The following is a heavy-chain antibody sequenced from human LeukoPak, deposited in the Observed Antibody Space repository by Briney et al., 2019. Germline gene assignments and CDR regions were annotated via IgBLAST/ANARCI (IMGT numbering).Heavy chain of an antibody. V-gene: IGHV3-9*01. Sequence: GGSLRLSCAASGFTFDDSAMHWVRQAPGKGLEWVSGISWNSGNIGCADSVKGRFTISRDNAKNSLYLQMNSLRSEDTALYYCAKSSGRYPTASAFDIWGQGTMVTVSS. CDR3: AKSSGRYPTASAFDI. CDR2: ISWNSGNI. CDR1: GFTFDDSA. D-gene: IGHD1-26*01. J-gene: IGHJ3*02.